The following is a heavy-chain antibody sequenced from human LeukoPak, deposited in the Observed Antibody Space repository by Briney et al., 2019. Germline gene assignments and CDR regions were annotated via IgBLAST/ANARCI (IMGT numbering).Heavy chain of an antibody. V-gene: IGHV1-46*01. Sequence: ASVKVSCKASGYTFTSYYMHWVRQAPGQGLEWMGIINPSGGSTSYAQKFQGRVTMTRDTSTSTVYMELSSLRSEDTAVYYCARDGAGDYDSSGYCPTGYFDYWGQGTLVTVSS. J-gene: IGHJ4*02. D-gene: IGHD3-22*01. CDR1: GYTFTSYY. CDR2: INPSGGST. CDR3: ARDGAGDYDSSGYCPTGYFDY.